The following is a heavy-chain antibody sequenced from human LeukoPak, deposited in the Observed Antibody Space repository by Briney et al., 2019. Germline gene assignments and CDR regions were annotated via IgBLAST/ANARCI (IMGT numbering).Heavy chain of an antibody. CDR3: ARGVVVISSGDY. Sequence: SETLSLTCAVSGYSISSGYYWGWIRQPPGKGLEWIGSIYHSGSTYYNPSLKSRVTISVDTSKNQFSLKLCSVTAADTAVYYCARGVVVISSGDYWGQGTLVTVSS. V-gene: IGHV4-38-2*01. D-gene: IGHD3-22*01. CDR2: IYHSGST. CDR1: GYSISSGYY. J-gene: IGHJ4*02.